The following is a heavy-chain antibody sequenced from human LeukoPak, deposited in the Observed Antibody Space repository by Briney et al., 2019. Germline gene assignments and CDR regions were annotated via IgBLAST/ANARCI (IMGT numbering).Heavy chain of an antibody. J-gene: IGHJ6*04. CDR3: ARDLSGDIGFDV. CDR1: GFTVSSYY. Sequence: PGGSLRLSCAVSGFTVSSYYMSWVRQAPGKGLEWVSVIYSGGSTYYADSVKGRFTISRDNSKNTLYLQMNSLRAEDTAVYYCARDLSGDIGFDVWGKGTTVTVSS. V-gene: IGHV3-53*01. CDR2: IYSGGST. D-gene: IGHD2-15*01.